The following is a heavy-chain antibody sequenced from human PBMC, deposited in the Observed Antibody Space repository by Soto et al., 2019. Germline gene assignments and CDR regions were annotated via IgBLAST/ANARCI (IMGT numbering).Heavy chain of an antibody. D-gene: IGHD3-22*01. CDR1: GLTFSGYA. CDR2: ISGSGDDT. Sequence: PGGSLRLSCAASGLTFSGYAMTWVRQAPGKGLEWVSTISGSGDDTYYAGSVKGRFIISRDNSKNTLFLLMNSLSAEDTAVYHCAKRFGSGYYSAFDVWGQGAMVTVSS. V-gene: IGHV3-23*01. J-gene: IGHJ3*01. CDR3: AKRFGSGYYSAFDV.